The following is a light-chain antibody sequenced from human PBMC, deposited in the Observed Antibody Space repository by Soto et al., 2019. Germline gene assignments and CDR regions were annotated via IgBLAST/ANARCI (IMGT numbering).Light chain of an antibody. V-gene: IGKV3D-11*02. J-gene: IGKJ4*01. CDR3: QQRSNWQLT. CDR1: QSVSSD. Sequence: EIVLTQSPATLPVSRGEGATLSCRASQSVSSDLAWYQQTPGQAPRLLIYGASNRATGIPARFSGSGSGTDFTLTISSLEPEDFAVYYCQQRSNWQLTFGGGTKVEIK. CDR2: GAS.